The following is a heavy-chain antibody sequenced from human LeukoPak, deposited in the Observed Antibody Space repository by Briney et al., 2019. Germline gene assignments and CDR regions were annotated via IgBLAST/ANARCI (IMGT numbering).Heavy chain of an antibody. CDR3: ANVGDNYAFDI. V-gene: IGHV3-30*02. CDR2: IQSDGSDK. J-gene: IGHJ3*02. Sequence: GGSLRLSCAASGFTFNSFAMHWVRQAPGKGLEHLAFIQSDGSDKYYADSVKGRFTISRDNSKNTLYLQMNSLRTEDTAVYYCANVGDNYAFDIWGQGTMVTVSS. CDR1: GFTFNSFA. D-gene: IGHD1-26*01.